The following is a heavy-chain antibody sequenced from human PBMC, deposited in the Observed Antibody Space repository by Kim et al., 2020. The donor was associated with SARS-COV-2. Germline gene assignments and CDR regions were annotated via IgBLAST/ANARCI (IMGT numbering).Heavy chain of an antibody. CDR2: INHSGRT. D-gene: IGHD3-10*01. CDR3: ARRLSNTSGWGSHYCDL. CDR1: GGSFSGYY. V-gene: IGHV4-34*01. J-gene: IGHJ4*02. Sequence: WEPLSLTCAVYGGSFSGYYWSWIRQPPGKGLEWSGEINHSGRTNYNPSLKSRVTISVETSKNQFSLKLTSVTAADTAVYYCARRLSNTSGWGSHYCDLWGQGTLVTVSS.